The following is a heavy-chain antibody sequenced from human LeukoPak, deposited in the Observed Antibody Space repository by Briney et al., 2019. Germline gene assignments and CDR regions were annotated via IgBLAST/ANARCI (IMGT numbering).Heavy chain of an antibody. CDR1: GVTFSSYG. CDR3: AKGGWDEALRFDP. V-gene: IGHV3-30*18. J-gene: IGHJ5*02. CDR2: ISYDGSNK. D-gene: IGHD6-19*01. Sequence: GGSLRLSCAASGVTFSSYGMHWVRQAPGKGLEWVAVISYDGSNKYYADSVKGRFTISRDNYKNTLYLQMNSLRAEDAAVYYCAKGGWDEALRFDPWGQGNLVIVSS.